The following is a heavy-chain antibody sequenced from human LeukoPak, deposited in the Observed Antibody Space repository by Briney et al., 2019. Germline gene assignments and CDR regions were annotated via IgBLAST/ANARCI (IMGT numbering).Heavy chain of an antibody. V-gene: IGHV1-2*02. D-gene: IGHD3-3*01. Sequence: ASVKVSCKASGYTFTGYYMHWVRQAPGQGLEWMGWINPNSGGTNYAQKFQGRVTMTRDTSISTAYMELSRLRSDDTAVYYCAREAYDFWSGYVRGLGYWGQGTLVTVSS. CDR2: INPNSGGT. CDR3: AREAYDFWSGYVRGLGY. CDR1: GYTFTGYY. J-gene: IGHJ4*02.